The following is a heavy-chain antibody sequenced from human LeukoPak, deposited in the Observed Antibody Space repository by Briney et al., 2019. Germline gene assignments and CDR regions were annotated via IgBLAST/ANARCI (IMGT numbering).Heavy chain of an antibody. V-gene: IGHV3-73*01. CDR3: THYRWSSDYFDAFDI. J-gene: IGHJ3*02. CDR2: IRSKANSYAT. D-gene: IGHD4-23*01. Sequence: GGSLRLSCAASGLTFSTYNMNWVRQAPGKGLEWVGRIRSKANSYATAYAASVKGRFTISRDDSKNTAYLQMNSLKTEDTAVYYCTHYRWSSDYFDAFDIWGQGTMVTVSS. CDR1: GLTFSTYN.